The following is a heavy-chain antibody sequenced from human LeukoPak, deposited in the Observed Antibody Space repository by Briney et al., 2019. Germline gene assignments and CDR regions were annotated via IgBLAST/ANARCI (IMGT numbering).Heavy chain of an antibody. D-gene: IGHD2-15*01. J-gene: IGHJ4*02. V-gene: IGHV3-11*06. Sequence: GGSLRLSCAASGFTFSDYYMSWIRQAPGKGLEWVSSISSSSSYIFYADSMKGRFSISRDNAQNSLYLQMSSLRAEDTAVYYCARDKVQGSEWGSNFDYWGQGTLVTVSS. CDR3: ARDKVQGSEWGSNFDY. CDR1: GFTFSDYY. CDR2: ISSSSSYI.